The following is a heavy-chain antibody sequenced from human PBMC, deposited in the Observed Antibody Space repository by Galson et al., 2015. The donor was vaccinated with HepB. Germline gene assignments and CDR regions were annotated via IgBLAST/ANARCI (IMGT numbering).Heavy chain of an antibody. CDR1: GFSLSTSGVG. V-gene: IGHV2-5*02. Sequence: PALVKPTQTLTLTCTFPGFSLSTSGVGVGWIRQPPGKALEWLALIYWDDDKRYSPSLKSRLTITKDTSKNQVVLTMTNMDPVDTATYYCARTDPPYDILTGYYNAQNWFDPWGQGTLVTVSS. CDR3: ARTDPPYDILTGYYNAQNWFDP. CDR2: IYWDDDK. D-gene: IGHD3-9*01. J-gene: IGHJ5*02.